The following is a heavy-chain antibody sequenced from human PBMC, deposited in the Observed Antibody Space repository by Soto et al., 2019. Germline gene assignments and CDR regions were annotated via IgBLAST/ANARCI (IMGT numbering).Heavy chain of an antibody. Sequence: SETLSLTCAVYGGSFSGYYCSWIRKPPGKGLEWIGELNDSGSTNYNASLKSRVSISADTSKNQFSLKLSSVTAADTAVYYCARGRGGVQHWGQGTLVTVSS. CDR1: GGSFSGYY. CDR2: LNDSGST. D-gene: IGHD3-10*01. CDR3: ARGRGGVQH. J-gene: IGHJ1*01. V-gene: IGHV4-34*01.